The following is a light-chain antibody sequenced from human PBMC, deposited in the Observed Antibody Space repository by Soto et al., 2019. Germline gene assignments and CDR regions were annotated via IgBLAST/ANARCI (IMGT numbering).Light chain of an antibody. J-gene: IGLJ7*01. V-gene: IGLV7-46*01. CDR2: DIN. CDR3: MLSYSGPSI. Sequence: QAVVTQEPSLTVSPGATVTLTCGSSTGTVTSGHYPYWFQVKPGQAPRTLLYDINNKHSWTPARFSGSLLGGKAALTLSGAQPEDEADYYCMLSYSGPSIFGGGTQLTVL. CDR1: TGTVTSGHY.